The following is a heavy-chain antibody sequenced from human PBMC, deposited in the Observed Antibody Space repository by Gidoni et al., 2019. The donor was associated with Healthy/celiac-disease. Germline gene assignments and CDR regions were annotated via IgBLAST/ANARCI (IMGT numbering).Heavy chain of an antibody. CDR2: IGTAGDT. CDR3: ARAHIAVAGAFDY. J-gene: IGHJ4*02. D-gene: IGHD6-19*01. V-gene: IGHV3-13*01. CDR1: GFTFSSYD. Sequence: EVQLVESGGGLVQPGGSLRLSCAASGFTFSSYDMHWVRQATGKGLEWVSAIGTAGDTYYPGSVKGRFTISRENAKNSLYLQMNSLRAGDTAVYYCARAHIAVAGAFDYWGQGTLVTVSS.